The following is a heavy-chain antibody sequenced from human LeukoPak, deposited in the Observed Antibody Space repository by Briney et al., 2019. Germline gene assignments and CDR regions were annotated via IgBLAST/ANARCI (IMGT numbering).Heavy chain of an antibody. Sequence: PGGSLRLSCEASEFTFSNYWMSWVRQAPGKGLEWVSSISSSSSYIYFADSVKGRFTISRDNAKNSLYLQMNSLRAEDTAVYYCARDILVGYYDSSGLDYWGQGTLVTVSS. CDR1: EFTFSNYW. D-gene: IGHD3-22*01. CDR3: ARDILVGYYDSSGLDY. CDR2: ISSSSSYI. J-gene: IGHJ4*02. V-gene: IGHV3-21*01.